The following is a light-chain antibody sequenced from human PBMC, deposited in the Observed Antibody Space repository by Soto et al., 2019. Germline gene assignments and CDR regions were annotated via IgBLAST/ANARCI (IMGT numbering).Light chain of an antibody. CDR1: QSVSGN. V-gene: IGKV3D-15*01. J-gene: IGKJ1*01. CDR3: QQYNGWLWT. Sequence: EIVMTQSPATLSASPGERVTLSCRVSQSVSGNLAWYQQKPGQAPRLLIYGAVTRATGIPARFSGRGSGTEFTLTITILQSEDFAVYFCQQYNGWLWTFGQGTKVEI. CDR2: GAV.